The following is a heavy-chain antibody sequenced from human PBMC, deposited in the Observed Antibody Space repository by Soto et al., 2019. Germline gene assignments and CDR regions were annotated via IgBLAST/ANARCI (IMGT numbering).Heavy chain of an antibody. CDR1: GYRFTNYW. D-gene: IGHD1-26*01. Sequence: GESLKLSCKGSGYRFTNYWIGWVRQMPGKGLEWMGIIYPGDSDSRYSPSFQGQVTISADKSISTAYLQWSSLKASDTAMYYCARGSGTMNNWFDPWGQGTLVTVSS. J-gene: IGHJ5*02. CDR3: ARGSGTMNNWFDP. CDR2: IYPGDSDS. V-gene: IGHV5-51*01.